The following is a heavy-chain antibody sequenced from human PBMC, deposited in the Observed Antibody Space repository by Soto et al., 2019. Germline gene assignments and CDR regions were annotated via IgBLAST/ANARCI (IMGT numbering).Heavy chain of an antibody. Sequence: SETLSLTCTVSGGSISSGGYYWSWIRQHPGKGLEWIGYIYYSGSTYYNPSLKSRVTISVDTSKNQFSLKLSSVTAADTAVYYCARDRTTYYDFWSGYFGSEWLYGMGVWGQGTTVTVSS. J-gene: IGHJ6*02. CDR1: GGSISSGGYY. CDR3: ARDRTTYYDFWSGYFGSEWLYGMGV. CDR2: IYYSGST. D-gene: IGHD3-3*01. V-gene: IGHV4-31*03.